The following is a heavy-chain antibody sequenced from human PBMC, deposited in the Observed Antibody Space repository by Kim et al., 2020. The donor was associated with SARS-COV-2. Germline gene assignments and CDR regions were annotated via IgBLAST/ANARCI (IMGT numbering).Heavy chain of an antibody. V-gene: IGHV1-69*04. J-gene: IGHJ4*02. D-gene: IGHD3-22*01. Sequence: AQKVQGRVTITADKSTSTAYMELSSLRSEDTAVYYCARDYDSSGGYFDYWGQGTLVTVSS. CDR3: ARDYDSSGGYFDY.